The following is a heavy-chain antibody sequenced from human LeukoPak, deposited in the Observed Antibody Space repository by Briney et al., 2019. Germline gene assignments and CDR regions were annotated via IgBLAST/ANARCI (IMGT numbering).Heavy chain of an antibody. CDR2: ISSRSSTI. CDR1: GFTFSSYG. J-gene: IGHJ4*02. V-gene: IGHV3-48*02. D-gene: IGHD2-15*01. Sequence: PGGSLRLSCVAPGFTFSSYGMNWVRQAPGKGLEWISYISSRSSTIYYADSVKGRFTISRGNAKNSLYLQMNSLRDEDTAVYYCARGCSGGSCFGDFDYWGQGTLGTVSS. CDR3: ARGCSGGSCFGDFDY.